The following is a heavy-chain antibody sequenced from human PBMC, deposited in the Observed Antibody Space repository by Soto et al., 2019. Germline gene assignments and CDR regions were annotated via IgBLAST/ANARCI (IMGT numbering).Heavy chain of an antibody. J-gene: IGHJ4*01. CDR2: ISAYNGNT. CDR1: GYTFTSYG. D-gene: IGHD2-15*01. CDR3: AGDRPEYSWCLDY. Sequence: QVQLVQSGAEVKKPGASVKVSCKASGYTFTSYGISWVRQAPGQGPEWMGWISAYNGNTNYAQKLQGRVTMTTDTSTSTAYMEPRSLRSDVTGGYYCAGDRPEYSWCLDYWGQGTPVTVPS. V-gene: IGHV1-18*01.